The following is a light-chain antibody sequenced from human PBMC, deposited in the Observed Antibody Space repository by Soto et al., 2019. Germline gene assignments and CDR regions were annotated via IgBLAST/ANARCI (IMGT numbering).Light chain of an antibody. J-gene: IGLJ1*01. CDR3: CSYAGTYSFV. CDR2: DVT. V-gene: IGLV2-11*01. CDR1: NSDVGRYKY. Sequence: QSTLTQPRSVSGSPGQSVTVSCTGTNSDVGRYKYVSWYQQHPGKAPKLMLYDVTERPSGVPDRFSGSKSGNTASLIISGLQAEDEADYYCCSYAGTYSFVFGTGTKGTVL.